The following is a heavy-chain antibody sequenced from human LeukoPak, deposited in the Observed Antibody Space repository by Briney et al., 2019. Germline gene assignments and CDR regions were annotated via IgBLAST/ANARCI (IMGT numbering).Heavy chain of an antibody. J-gene: IGHJ6*02. CDR1: GYSFTSYW. V-gene: IGHV5-51*01. CDR3: ARLMVRGGRLTQAPYYYYGMDV. D-gene: IGHD3-10*01. Sequence: GESLKISCKGSGYSFTSYWIGWVRQMPGKGLEWMGIIYPGDSDTRYSPSFQGQVTISADKSISTAYLQWSSLKASDTAMYYCARLMVRGGRLTQAPYYYYGMDVWGQGTTVTVSS. CDR2: IYPGDSDT.